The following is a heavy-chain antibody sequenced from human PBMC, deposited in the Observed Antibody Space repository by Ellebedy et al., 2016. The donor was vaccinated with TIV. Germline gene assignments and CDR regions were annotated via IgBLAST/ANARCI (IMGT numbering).Heavy chain of an antibody. Sequence: ASVKVSCKASGYTFTGYYMHWVRQAPGQGLEWMGGIIPIFGTANYAQKFQGRVTITADESTSTAYMELSSLRSEDTAVYYCAGVTMVRGIIRGRWFDPWGQGTLVTVSS. CDR2: IIPIFGTA. D-gene: IGHD3-10*01. V-gene: IGHV1-69*13. CDR3: AGVTMVRGIIRGRWFDP. CDR1: GYTFTGYY. J-gene: IGHJ5*02.